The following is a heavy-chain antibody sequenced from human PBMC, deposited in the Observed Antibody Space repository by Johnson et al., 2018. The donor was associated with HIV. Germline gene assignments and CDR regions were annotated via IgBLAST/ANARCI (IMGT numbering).Heavy chain of an antibody. D-gene: IGHD5-24*01. V-gene: IGHV3-66*01. CDR3: ANGEMATIKAFYAFDI. CDR1: GFTVSSNY. J-gene: IGHJ3*02. CDR2: IYSGGST. Sequence: VQLVESGGGLVQPGGSLRLSCAASGFTVSSNYMSWVRQAPGKGLAWVSVIYSGGSTYYADSVKGRFTISSDNSKNTLYLQMNRLRAEETAVYYCANGEMATIKAFYAFDIWGQGTMVTVSS.